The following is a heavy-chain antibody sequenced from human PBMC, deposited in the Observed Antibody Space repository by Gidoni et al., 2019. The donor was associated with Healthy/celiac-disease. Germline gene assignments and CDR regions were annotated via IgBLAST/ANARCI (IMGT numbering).Heavy chain of an antibody. CDR3: LTTVTKGGAFDI. Sequence: EVQLLESGGGLVQPGGSLRLSCAASGFTFSSYAMSWVRQAPGKGLEWVSAISGSGGSTYYADSVKGRFTISRDNSKNTLYLQMNSLRAEDTAVYYCLTTVTKGGAFDIWGQGTMVTVSS. CDR2: ISGSGGST. CDR1: GFTFSSYA. J-gene: IGHJ3*02. V-gene: IGHV3-23*01. D-gene: IGHD4-17*01.